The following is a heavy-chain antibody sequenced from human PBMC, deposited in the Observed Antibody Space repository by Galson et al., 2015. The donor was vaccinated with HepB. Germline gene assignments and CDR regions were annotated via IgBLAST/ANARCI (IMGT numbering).Heavy chain of an antibody. CDR2: ISGSGLTT. D-gene: IGHD4-11*01. CDR3: AKGRTAVTPPDS. CDR1: GFTFSTYA. V-gene: IGHV3-23*01. Sequence: SLRLSCAASGFTFSTYAMNWVRQAPGKGLEWVSVISGSGLTTSYTDSVKGRFTISRDNSQNTLYLQMNSLRAEDTAQYYCAKGRTAVTPPDSWGQGTLVTVSS. J-gene: IGHJ4*02.